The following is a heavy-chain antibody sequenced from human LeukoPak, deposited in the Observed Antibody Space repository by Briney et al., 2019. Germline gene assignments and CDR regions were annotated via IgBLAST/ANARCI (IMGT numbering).Heavy chain of an antibody. D-gene: IGHD5-12*01. J-gene: IGHJ4*02. CDR3: ARGGSYSGYDLVY. V-gene: IGHV3-48*01. CDR2: ISSSGSTI. CDR1: GFTFTSYG. Sequence: PGGSLRLSCAASGFTFTSYGIHWVRQAPGKGLEWVSYISSSGSTIYYADSVKGRFTISRDNAKNSLYLQMNSLRAEDTAVYYCARGGSYSGYDLVYWGQGTLVTVSS.